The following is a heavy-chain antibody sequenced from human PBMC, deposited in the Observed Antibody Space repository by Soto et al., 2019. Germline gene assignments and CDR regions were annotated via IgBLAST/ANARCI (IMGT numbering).Heavy chain of an antibody. D-gene: IGHD3-9*01. CDR1: GFNFPRHS. CDR3: AREVLSGPTGIDF. V-gene: IGHV3-21*01. J-gene: IGHJ4*02. Sequence: PGGSLRLSCAASGFNFPRHSMNWVRQAPGKGLEWVSSIHFWGTSKFYADSVKGRFTISRDVAENSLYLQMHSLRVEDTAMYYCAREVLSGPTGIDFSGQGILVTVSS. CDR2: IHFWGTSK.